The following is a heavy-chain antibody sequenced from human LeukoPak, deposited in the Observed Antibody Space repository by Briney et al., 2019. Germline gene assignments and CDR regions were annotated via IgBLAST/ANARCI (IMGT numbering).Heavy chain of an antibody. CDR1: GFTFSSYT. CDR2: ISSNGGST. V-gene: IGHV3-64D*09. CDR3: VKADYYDTSNYYYRYFQY. D-gene: IGHD3-22*01. J-gene: IGHJ1*01. Sequence: GGSLRLSCSASGFTFSSYTMHWVRQAPGKGLEYASAISSNGGSTYYADSVKGRFTISRDNSKNTLYLQMSSLRAEDTAVYYCVKADYYDTSNYYYRYFQYWGQGTLVTVSS.